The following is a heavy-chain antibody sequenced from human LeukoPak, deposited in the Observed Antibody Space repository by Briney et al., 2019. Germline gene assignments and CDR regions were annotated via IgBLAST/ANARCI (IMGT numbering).Heavy chain of an antibody. Sequence: GGSLRLSCVTTGSTFSNFALSWLRQAPGKGMEWVSAISASGASTYYPDSVKGRFTISRDNSKNTVYLQMNSLRAEDTAVLFYAKGAGLTKRGIEHWGAGTLFTVSS. CDR1: GSTFSNFA. V-gene: IGHV3-23*01. D-gene: IGHD2-8*01. CDR3: AKGAGLTKRGIEH. J-gene: IGHJ1*01. CDR2: ISASGAST.